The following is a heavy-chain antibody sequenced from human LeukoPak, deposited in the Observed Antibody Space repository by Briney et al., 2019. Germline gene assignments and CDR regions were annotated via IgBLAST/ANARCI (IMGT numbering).Heavy chain of an antibody. CDR1: GFTFSSYS. CDR2: ISSSSSYI. D-gene: IGHD3-22*01. V-gene: IGHV3-21*01. Sequence: GGSLRLSCAASGFTFSSYSMNWVRQAPGKGLEWVSSISSSSSYIYYADSVKGRFTISRDNAKNSLYLQMNSLRAEDTAVYYCARDSPPEYYYDSSGATGRFDYWGQGTLVTVSS. CDR3: ARDSPPEYYYDSSGATGRFDY. J-gene: IGHJ4*02.